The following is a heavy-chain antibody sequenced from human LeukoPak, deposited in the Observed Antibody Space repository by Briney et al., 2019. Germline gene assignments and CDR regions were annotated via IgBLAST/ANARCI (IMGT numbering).Heavy chain of an antibody. D-gene: IGHD1-26*01. V-gene: IGHV1-2*02. CDR2: INPNSGGT. Sequence: ASVKVSCKASGYTFTGYYMHWVRQAPGQGLEWMGWINPNSGGTNYAQKFQGRVTMTRDTSISTAYMELSRLRSDDSAVYYCARDKSLWELTDYWGQGTLVTVSS. J-gene: IGHJ4*02. CDR3: ARDKSLWELTDY. CDR1: GYTFTGYY.